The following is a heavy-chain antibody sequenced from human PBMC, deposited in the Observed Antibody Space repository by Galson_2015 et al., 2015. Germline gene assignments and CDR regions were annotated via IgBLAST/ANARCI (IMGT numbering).Heavy chain of an antibody. J-gene: IGHJ5*02. CDR1: GFTFSDYY. D-gene: IGHD5-12*01. CDR2: ISTSGSTI. Sequence: SLRLSCAASGFTFSDYYMSWIRQAPGKGLEWVSYISTSGSTINYADSVQGRFAISRDNPKNSLYLQMNSLRAEDTAVYYCARAGDIGMVNWFDPWGQGTLVTVSS. CDR3: ARAGDIGMVNWFDP. V-gene: IGHV3-11*01.